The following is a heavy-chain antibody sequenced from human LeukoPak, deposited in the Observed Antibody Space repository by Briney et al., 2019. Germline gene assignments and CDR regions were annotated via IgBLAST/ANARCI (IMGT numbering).Heavy chain of an antibody. J-gene: IGHJ4*02. V-gene: IGHV3-30*03. CDR3: ASSGSYRFDY. D-gene: IGHD1-26*01. Sequence: GGSLRLSCAASGFTFNNYGLHWVRQAPGKGLEWVAVISYDGSNKYYADSVKGRFTISRDNSKNTLYLQMNSLRDEDTAVYYCASSGSYRFDYWGQGTLVTVSS. CDR2: ISYDGSNK. CDR1: GFTFNNYG.